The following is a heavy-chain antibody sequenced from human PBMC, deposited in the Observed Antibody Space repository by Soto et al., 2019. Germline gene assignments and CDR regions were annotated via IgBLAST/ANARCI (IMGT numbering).Heavy chain of an antibody. V-gene: IGHV4-39*01. CDR1: GGSISITSYY. CDR3: ARRRGCSGGSCYSGYVWFDP. J-gene: IGHJ5*02. Sequence: PSETLSLTCTVSGGSISITSYYWGWIRQPPGKGLEWIGSIYYTGSTYYNPSLKSRVTISVDTSKNQFSLKLISVTAADTAVYYCARRRGCSGGSCYSGYVWFDPWGQGTLVTVSS. D-gene: IGHD2-15*01. CDR2: IYYTGST.